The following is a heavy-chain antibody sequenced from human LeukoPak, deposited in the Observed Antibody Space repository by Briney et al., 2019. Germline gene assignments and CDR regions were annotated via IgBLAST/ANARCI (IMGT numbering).Heavy chain of an antibody. CDR3: ARVYTLWYYGSGSYYQSGQLDY. CDR2: IYYSGST. D-gene: IGHD3-10*01. V-gene: IGHV4-39*07. J-gene: IGHJ4*02. Sequence: SETLSLTCTVSGGSISSSSYYWGWIRQPPGKGLEWIGSIYYSGSTYYNPSLKSRVTMSVDTSKNQFSLKLSSVTAADTAVYYCARVYTLWYYGSGSYYQSGQLDYWGQGTLVTVSS. CDR1: GGSISSSSYY.